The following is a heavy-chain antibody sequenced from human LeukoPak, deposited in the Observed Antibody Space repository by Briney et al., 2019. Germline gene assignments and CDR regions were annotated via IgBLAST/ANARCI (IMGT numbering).Heavy chain of an antibody. CDR2: IKCDGSEK. D-gene: IGHD2-2*01. CDR3: VRGVGSSTSCYVRAFDI. CDR1: GFTFSNAW. Sequence: GSLRLSCAASGFTFSNAWMSWVRQAPGKGLEWVADIKCDGSEKCYVDSVKGRLTISRDNAKNSLYLQVNSLRAEDMTVYYCVRGVGSSTSCYVRAFDIWGQGTMVTVSS. V-gene: IGHV3-52*01. J-gene: IGHJ3*02.